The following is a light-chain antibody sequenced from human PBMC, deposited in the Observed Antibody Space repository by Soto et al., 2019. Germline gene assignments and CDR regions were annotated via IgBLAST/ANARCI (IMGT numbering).Light chain of an antibody. CDR2: GAC. Sequence: EVVLTQSPATLSLSPGERATLSCRANQSVSATYLAWYQQRPGQAPRLLIYGACSRATAIPDRLSGSGSGTDFNLTISRLEPADFALYYCHQYGIAPFTFGPGTKVDIK. J-gene: IGKJ3*01. CDR1: QSVSATY. V-gene: IGKV3-20*01. CDR3: HQYGIAPFT.